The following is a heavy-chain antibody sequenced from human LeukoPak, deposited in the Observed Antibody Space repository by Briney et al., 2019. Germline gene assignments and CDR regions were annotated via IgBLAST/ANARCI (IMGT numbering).Heavy chain of an antibody. CDR3: ARGGQLAAFDY. D-gene: IGHD2-15*01. CDR2: INSDATSI. Sequence: GGSLRLSCAASGFTLSKFWMTWVRQAPGKGLVWVVGINSDATSITYAATVKGRFTISRDNAKNTLDLQMNSLRDEDTAVYYCARGGQLAAFDYWGQGTLVTVSS. J-gene: IGHJ4*02. CDR1: GFTLSKFW. V-gene: IGHV3-74*03.